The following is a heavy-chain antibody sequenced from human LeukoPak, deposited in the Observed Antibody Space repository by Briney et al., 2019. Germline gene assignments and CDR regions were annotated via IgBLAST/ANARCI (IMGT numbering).Heavy chain of an antibody. J-gene: IGHJ3*02. Sequence: TSETLSLTCTVSGGSISGYYWSWIRQPAGKGLEWIGRVYSGGTTNYNPSLKSRVAMSADTSKNQFSLKLSSVTAADTAVYYCARGETNPNYDFWSGYYSDGFDIWGQGTMVTVSS. V-gene: IGHV4-4*07. CDR2: VYSGGTT. CDR3: ARGETNPNYDFWSGYYSDGFDI. CDR1: GGSISGYY. D-gene: IGHD3-3*01.